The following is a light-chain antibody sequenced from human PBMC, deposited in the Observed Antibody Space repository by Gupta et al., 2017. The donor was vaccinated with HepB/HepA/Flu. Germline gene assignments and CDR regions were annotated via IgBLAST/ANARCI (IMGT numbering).Light chain of an antibody. CDR1: LDIRNY. V-gene: IGKV1-6*01. CDR2: GTS. Sequence: AIQMTQSPSSLSASVGQRVTMTCRASLDIRNYLGWYQQKPGQAPKLLIFGTSTLQSGVPSRFDGSGSGTDFTLIISSLQPDDSATYYCRQDDTYPRTFGQGTKVEIK. J-gene: IGKJ1*01. CDR3: RQDDTYPRT.